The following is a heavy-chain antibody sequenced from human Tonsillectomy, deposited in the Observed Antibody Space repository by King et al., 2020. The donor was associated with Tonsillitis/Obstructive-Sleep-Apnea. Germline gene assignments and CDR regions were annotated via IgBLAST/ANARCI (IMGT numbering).Heavy chain of an antibody. CDR1: GYSFTTYW. V-gene: IGHV5-51*01. J-gene: IGHJ1*01. Sequence: QLVQSGAEVKKPGESLKISCKGSGYSFTTYWIGWVRQMPGKGLEWMGLIYPGDSHTRYTPSFQGQVTISADKSITTAYLQWSSLKASDTAMYYCARLSSGTFAYAESFQHWGQGTLVTVSS. CDR2: IYPGDSHT. D-gene: IGHD1-26*01. CDR3: ARLSSGTFAYAESFQH.